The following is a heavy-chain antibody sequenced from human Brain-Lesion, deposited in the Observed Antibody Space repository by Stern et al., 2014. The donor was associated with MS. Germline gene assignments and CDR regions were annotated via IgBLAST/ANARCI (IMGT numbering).Heavy chain of an antibody. V-gene: IGHV4-61*02. CDR3: ARGRVVPGFQYYATDV. Sequence: QVQLVQSGPGLVKPSQTLSLSCTVSGGSISSGGYYWSWIRQPAGKGLEWIGRIFNSGSPSYNPSLKSRVTISIDTSKNQFSLRLNPMTAADTAVYYCARGRVVPGFQYYATDVWGQGTTVIVSS. D-gene: IGHD2-2*01. CDR2: IFNSGSP. CDR1: GGSISSGGYY. J-gene: IGHJ6*02.